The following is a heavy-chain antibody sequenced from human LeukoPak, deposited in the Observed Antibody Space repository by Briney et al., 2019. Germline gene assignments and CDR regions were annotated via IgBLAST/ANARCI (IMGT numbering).Heavy chain of an antibody. Sequence: SETLSLTCAVSGGSISSGGYSWSWIRQPPGKGLEWIGSIYHSGSTYYNPSLKSRVTISVDRSKNQFSLRLTSVTAADTAVYYCARAGPWQIDPWGQGTLVTVSS. V-gene: IGHV4-30-2*01. CDR3: ARAGPWQIDP. CDR2: IYHSGST. CDR1: GGSISSGGYS. J-gene: IGHJ5*02. D-gene: IGHD3-10*01.